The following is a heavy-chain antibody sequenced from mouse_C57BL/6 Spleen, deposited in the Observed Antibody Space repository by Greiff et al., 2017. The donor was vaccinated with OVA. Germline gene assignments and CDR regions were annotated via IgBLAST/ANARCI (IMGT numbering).Heavy chain of an antibody. CDR2: IYPSDSET. CDR3: AREGYDPYAMDY. D-gene: IGHD2-2*01. J-gene: IGHJ4*01. V-gene: IGHV1-61*01. Sequence: QVQLQHPGAELVRPGSSVKLSCKASGYTFTSYWMDWVKQRPGQGLEWIGNIYPSDSETHYNQKFKDKATLTVDKSSSTAYMQLSSLTSEDSAVYYCAREGYDPYAMDYWGQGTSVTVSS. CDR1: GYTFTSYW.